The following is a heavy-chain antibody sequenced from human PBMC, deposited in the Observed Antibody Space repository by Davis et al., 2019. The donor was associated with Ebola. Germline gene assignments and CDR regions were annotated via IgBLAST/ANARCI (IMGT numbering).Heavy chain of an antibody. Sequence: AASVKVSCKASGGTFSSYAMHWVRQAPGQRLEWMGWINAGNGNTKYSQKFQGRVTITRDTSASTAYMELSSLRSEDTAVYYCARDRITIFGVVIISYGMDVWGQGTTVTVSS. CDR3: ARDRITIFGVVIISYGMDV. D-gene: IGHD3-3*01. CDR1: GGTFSSYA. J-gene: IGHJ6*02. V-gene: IGHV1-3*01. CDR2: INAGNGNT.